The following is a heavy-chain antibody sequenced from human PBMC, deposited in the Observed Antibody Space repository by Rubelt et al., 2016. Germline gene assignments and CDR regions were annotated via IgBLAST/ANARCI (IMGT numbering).Heavy chain of an antibody. J-gene: IGHJ1*01. Sequence: KGREWVGRFRTLGGDGTTDYAAPVKGRFTISRDDSKKTVNLKMNSLKTEDTAVYYCDAEASYSASGTSFVYFHFWGQGTLVTVSS. V-gene: IGHV3-15*01. CDR3: DAEASYSASGTSFVYFHF. CDR2: FRTLGGDGTT. D-gene: IGHD3-10*01.